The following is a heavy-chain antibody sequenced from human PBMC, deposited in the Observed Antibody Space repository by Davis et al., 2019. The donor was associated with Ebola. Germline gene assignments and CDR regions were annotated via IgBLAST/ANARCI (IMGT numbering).Heavy chain of an antibody. Sequence: AASVKVSCKASGGTFSGYAISWVRQAPGQGLEWMGRIIPILGIANYAQKFQGRVTITADKSTSTAYMELSSLRSEDTAVYYCARDLLGEFHMYYYGMDVWGQGTTVTVSS. V-gene: IGHV1-69*04. CDR2: IIPILGIA. D-gene: IGHD3-10*01. J-gene: IGHJ6*02. CDR3: ARDLLGEFHMYYYGMDV. CDR1: GGTFSGYA.